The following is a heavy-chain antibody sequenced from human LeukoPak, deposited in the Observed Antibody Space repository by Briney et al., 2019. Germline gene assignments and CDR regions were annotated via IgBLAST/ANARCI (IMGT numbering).Heavy chain of an antibody. V-gene: IGHV6-1*01. Sequence: SQTLSLTCAISGDSVSSNSAAWNWIRQSPSIGLEWLGRTYFRSKWGNDYAVSVRSRITINPDTSKNQFSLQLNSVTPEDTAVYYCARGYYTMAVWGQGTTVTVS. J-gene: IGHJ6*02. CDR2: TYFRSKWGN. CDR3: ARGYYTMAV. CDR1: GDSVSSNSAA.